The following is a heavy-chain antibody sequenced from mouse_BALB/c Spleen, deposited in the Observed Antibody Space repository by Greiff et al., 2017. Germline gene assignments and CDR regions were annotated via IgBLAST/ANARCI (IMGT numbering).Heavy chain of an antibody. V-gene: IGHV3-2*02. CDR2: ISYSGST. CDR1: GYSITSDYA. Sequence: EVQLQQSGPGLVKPSQSLSLTCTVTGYSITSDYAWNWIRQFPGNKLEWMGYISYSGSTSYNPSLKSRISITRDTSKNQFFLQLNSVTTEDTATYYCARGGGTLVDYWGQGTTLTVSS. CDR3: ARGGGTLVDY. D-gene: IGHD2-14*01. J-gene: IGHJ2*01.